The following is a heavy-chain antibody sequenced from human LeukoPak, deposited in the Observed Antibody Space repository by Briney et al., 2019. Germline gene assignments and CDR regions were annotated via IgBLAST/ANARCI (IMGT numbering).Heavy chain of an antibody. D-gene: IGHD2-2*01. J-gene: IGHJ1*01. V-gene: IGHV4-39*01. CDR2: IYYSGST. CDR3: ATPGGGPYQLTLYFQH. CDR1: GGSISSSSYY. Sequence: SETLSLTCTVSGGSISSSSYYWGWIRQPPGKGLEWIGSIYYSGSTYYNPPLKSRVTISVDTSKNQFSLKLSSVTAADTAVYYCATPGGGPYQLTLYFQHWGQGTLVTASS.